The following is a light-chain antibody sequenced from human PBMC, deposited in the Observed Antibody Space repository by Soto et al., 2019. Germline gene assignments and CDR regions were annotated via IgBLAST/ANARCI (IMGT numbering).Light chain of an antibody. CDR1: QSIRTY. J-gene: IGKJ4*01. Sequence: IVLTQSPATLSLSPGERATLSCRAGQSIRTYLAWYQQKSGQAPRLLIYDASNRATGTPARFSGSGSGTDFTLAISSLEPEDSAVDDCQQRYVWLTFGGGTKVDI. CDR2: DAS. V-gene: IGKV3-11*01. CDR3: QQRYVWLT.